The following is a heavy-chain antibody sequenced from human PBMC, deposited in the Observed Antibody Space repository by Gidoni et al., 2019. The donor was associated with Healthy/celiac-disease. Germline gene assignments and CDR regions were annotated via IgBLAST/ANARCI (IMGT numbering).Heavy chain of an antibody. Sequence: LEWVAVIWYDGSNKYYADSVKGRFTISRDNSKNTLYLQMNSLRAEDTAVYYCARDGGGEWEPLLDYWGQGTLVTVSS. V-gene: IGHV3-33*01. CDR2: IWYDGSNK. D-gene: IGHD1-26*01. CDR3: ARDGGGEWEPLLDY. J-gene: IGHJ4*02.